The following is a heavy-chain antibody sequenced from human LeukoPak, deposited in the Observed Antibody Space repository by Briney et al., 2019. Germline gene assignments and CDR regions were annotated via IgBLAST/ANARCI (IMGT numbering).Heavy chain of an antibody. V-gene: IGHV3-49*03. J-gene: IGHJ4*02. CDR3: ARERAGDVDY. CDR2: IRHREYGGTA. Sequence: QPGGSLRLSCATSGFNFGVVAMDWIRQAPGKGLEWVGFIRHREYGGTAEYAASVNGRFAISRDDSKSIVYLQINDLRTEDTGVYYCARERAGDVDYWGLGTLVTVSS. CDR1: GFNFGVVA.